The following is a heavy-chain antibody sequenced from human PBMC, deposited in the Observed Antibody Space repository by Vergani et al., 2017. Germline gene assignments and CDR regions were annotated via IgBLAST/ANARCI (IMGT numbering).Heavy chain of an antibody. Sequence: QVQLVQSGAEVKKPGASVKVSCKASGYTFTSYYMHWVRQAPGQGLEWMGIINPSGGSTSYAQKFQGRVTITADESTSTAYMELSSLRSEDTAVYYCANDHDYGDYGGWFDPWGQGTLVTVSS. D-gene: IGHD4-17*01. V-gene: IGHV1-46*01. CDR2: INPSGGST. J-gene: IGHJ5*02. CDR1: GYTFTSYY. CDR3: ANDHDYGDYGGWFDP.